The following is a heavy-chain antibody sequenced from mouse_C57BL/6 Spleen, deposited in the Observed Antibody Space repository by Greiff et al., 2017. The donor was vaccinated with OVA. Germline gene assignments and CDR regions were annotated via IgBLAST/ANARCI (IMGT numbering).Heavy chain of an antibody. J-gene: IGHJ4*01. D-gene: IGHD2-3*01. Sequence: EVKLMESGGGLVQPGGSLSLSCAASGFTFTDYYMSWVRQPPGKALEWLGFIRNKANGYTTEYSASVKGRFTISRDNSQSILYLQMNALRAEDSATYYCARYPHDGYYFDYAMDYWGQGTSVTVSS. CDR2: IRNKANGYTT. CDR1: GFTFTDYY. CDR3: ARYPHDGYYFDYAMDY. V-gene: IGHV7-3*01.